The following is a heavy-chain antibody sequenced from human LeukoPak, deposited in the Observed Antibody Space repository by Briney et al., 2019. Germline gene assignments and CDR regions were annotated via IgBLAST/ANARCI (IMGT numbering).Heavy chain of an antibody. CDR3: VRGSGSYLNYMDV. J-gene: IGHJ6*03. CDR2: ISYDGSNK. Sequence: GGSLRLSCAASGFTFSSYGMHWVRQAPGKGLEWVAVISYDGSNKYYADSVKGRFTISRDNSKNTLYLQMNSLRAEDTAVYYCVRGSGSYLNYMDVWGKGTTVTISS. D-gene: IGHD3-10*01. CDR1: GFTFSSYG. V-gene: IGHV3-30*03.